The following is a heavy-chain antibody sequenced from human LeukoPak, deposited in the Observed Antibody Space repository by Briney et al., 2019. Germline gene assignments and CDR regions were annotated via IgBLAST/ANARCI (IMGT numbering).Heavy chain of an antibody. D-gene: IGHD5-12*01. V-gene: IGHV4-4*07. Sequence: SETLSLTCTVSGGSISSYYWSWIRQLVGKGLEWIGRIYTSGSTNYNPSLQSRVTMSVDTSKNQFSLKLSSVTAADTAVYYCARQKGSGYDRYFDYWGQGTLVTVSS. CDR2: IYTSGST. CDR3: ARQKGSGYDRYFDY. CDR1: GGSISSYY. J-gene: IGHJ4*02.